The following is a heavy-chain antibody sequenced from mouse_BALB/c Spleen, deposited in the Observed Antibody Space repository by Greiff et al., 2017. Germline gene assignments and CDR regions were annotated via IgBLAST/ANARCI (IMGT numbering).Heavy chain of an antibody. CDR1: GFTFSDAW. CDR2: IRSKANNHAT. Sequence: EVQGVESGGGLVQPGGSLKLSCAASGFTFSDAWMYWVRQSPEKGLEWVAEIRSKANNHATYYAESVKGRFTISRDDSKSSVYLQMNSLRSEDTGIYYCTRCTTVVGMDYWGQGTSVTVSS. CDR3: TRCTTVVGMDY. V-gene: IGHV6-6*01. J-gene: IGHJ4*01. D-gene: IGHD1-1*01.